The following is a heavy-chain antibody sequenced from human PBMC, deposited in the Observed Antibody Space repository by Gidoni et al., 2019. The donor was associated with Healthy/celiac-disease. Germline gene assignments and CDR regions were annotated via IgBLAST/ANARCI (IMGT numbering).Heavy chain of an antibody. CDR2: IDWDADK. CDR3: ARSNWHARGMDV. CDR1: GLSLSTSGMC. V-gene: IGHV2-70*15. Sequence: QVTLRVCGPARVKRTQTLTLTCTFYGLSLSTSGMCVSWIRQPPGKALEWLARIDWDADKYYSTSVKTRLTISKDTPKNQVVLTMTNMDPVDTATYYCARSNWHARGMDVWGQGTTVTVSS. J-gene: IGHJ6*02. D-gene: IGHD1-1*01.